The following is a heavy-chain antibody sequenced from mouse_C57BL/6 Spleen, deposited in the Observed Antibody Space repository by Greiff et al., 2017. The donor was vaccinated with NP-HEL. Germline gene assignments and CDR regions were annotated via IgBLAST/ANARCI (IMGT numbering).Heavy chain of an antibody. CDR3: ARSGSSGSSGTLDY. V-gene: IGHV1-69*01. J-gene: IGHJ2*01. CDR1: GYTFTSYW. D-gene: IGHD3-2*02. Sequence: QVQLKQPGAELVMPGASVKLSCKASGYTFTSYWMHWVKQRPGQGLEWIGEIDPSDSYTNYNQKFKGKSTLTVDKSSSTAYMQLSSLTSEDSAVYYCARSGSSGSSGTLDYWGQGTTLTVSS. CDR2: IDPSDSYT.